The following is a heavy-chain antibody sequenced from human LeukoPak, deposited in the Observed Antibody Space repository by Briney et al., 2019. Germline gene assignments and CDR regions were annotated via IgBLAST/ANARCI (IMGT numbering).Heavy chain of an antibody. CDR1: GGTFSSYA. V-gene: IGHV7-4-1*02. D-gene: IGHD1-1*01. Sequence: ASVKVSCKASGGTFSSYAISWVRQAPGQGLEWMGWINTNTGNPTYAQALTGQFVFSLDTSVSTAYLQISDLKADDTAVYYCAKDLTTNSVDAFDLWGQGTMVTASS. CDR3: AKDLTTNSVDAFDL. CDR2: INTNTGNP. J-gene: IGHJ3*01.